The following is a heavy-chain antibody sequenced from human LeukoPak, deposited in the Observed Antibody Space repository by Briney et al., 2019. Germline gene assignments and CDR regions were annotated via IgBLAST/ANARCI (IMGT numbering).Heavy chain of an antibody. J-gene: IGHJ3*02. V-gene: IGHV4-39*07. CDR2: IYYSGST. CDR1: GGSISSSSYY. CDR3: AIGLWSGYYTPAWVAFDI. D-gene: IGHD3-3*01. Sequence: SETLSLTCTVSGGSISSSSYYWGWTRQPPGKGLEWIGSIYYSGSTYYNPSLKSRVTISIDTSKNQFSLKLSSVTAADTAVYYCAIGLWSGYYTPAWVAFDIWGQGTMVTVSS.